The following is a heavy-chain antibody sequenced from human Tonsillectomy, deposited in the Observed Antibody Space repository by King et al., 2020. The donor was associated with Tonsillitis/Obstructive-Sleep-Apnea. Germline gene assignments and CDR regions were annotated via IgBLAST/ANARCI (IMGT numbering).Heavy chain of an antibody. V-gene: IGHV3-30*04. CDR3: ARAGAGVGSDAFDI. D-gene: IGHD3-3*01. CDR2: ISYDGSNK. Sequence: VQLVESGGGVVQPGRSLRLSCAASGFTFSSYAMHWVRQAPGKGLEWVAVISYDGSNKYYADSVKGRFTISRDNSKNTLYLQMNSLRAEDTAVYYCARAGAGVGSDAFDIWGQGTMVTVSS. J-gene: IGHJ3*02. CDR1: GFTFSSYA.